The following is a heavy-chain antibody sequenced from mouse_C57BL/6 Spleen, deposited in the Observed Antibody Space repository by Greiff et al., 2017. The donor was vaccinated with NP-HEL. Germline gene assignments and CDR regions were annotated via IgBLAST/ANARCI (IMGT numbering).Heavy chain of an antibody. Sequence: EVKLMESGPGLVKPSQSLSLTCSVTGYSITSGYYWNWIRQFPGNKLEWMGYISYDGSNNYNPSLKNRISITRDTSKNQFFLKLNSVTTEDTATYYCARRGPSGAMDYWGQGTSVTVSS. CDR2: ISYDGSN. V-gene: IGHV3-6*01. J-gene: IGHJ4*01. D-gene: IGHD3-3*01. CDR3: ARRGPSGAMDY. CDR1: GYSITSGYY.